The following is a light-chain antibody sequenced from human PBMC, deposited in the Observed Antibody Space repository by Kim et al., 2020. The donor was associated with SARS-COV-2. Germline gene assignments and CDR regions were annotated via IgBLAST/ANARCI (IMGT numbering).Light chain of an antibody. V-gene: IGKV3-20*01. CDR3: QQYGASVYT. CDR1: QIVNSAY. J-gene: IGKJ2*01. CDR2: AAS. Sequence: EVVLTQSPGTLSLSPGERATLSCRTSQIVNSAYIAWYQQRLGQAPRLLIYAASRRATGVPDGFSGSGSGTDFTLTISRLEPEDFTVYYCQQYGASVYTFGQGNKLEI.